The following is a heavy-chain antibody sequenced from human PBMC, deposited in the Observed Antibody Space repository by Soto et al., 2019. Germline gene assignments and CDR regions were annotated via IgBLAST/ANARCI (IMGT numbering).Heavy chain of an antibody. V-gene: IGHV1-18*01. Sequence: GASVKVSCKASGYTFTSYGISWVRQAPGQGLEWMGWISAYNGNTNYAQKLQGRVTMTTDTSTSTAYMELRSLRSDDTAVYYCARYSKARFLEWLPSSPYYYYAMDVWGQGTTVTVS. D-gene: IGHD3-3*01. CDR1: GYTFTSYG. J-gene: IGHJ6*02. CDR3: ARYSKARFLEWLPSSPYYYYAMDV. CDR2: ISAYNGNT.